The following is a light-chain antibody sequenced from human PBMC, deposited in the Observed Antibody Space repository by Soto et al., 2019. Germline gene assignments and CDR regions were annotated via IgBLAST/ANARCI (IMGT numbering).Light chain of an antibody. V-gene: IGKV3D-20*02. J-gene: IGKJ2*01. CDR2: GSS. CDR1: QSVGGTY. Sequence: EIVLTQSPGTLSLSPGERATLSCRASQSVGGTYVAWYQQKFGQAPRLLIYGSSSRATGIPDRFSGSGSGTDFTLTISRLEPEDFAVYYCQQRSNWPPYTFGQGTKLEIK. CDR3: QQRSNWPPYT.